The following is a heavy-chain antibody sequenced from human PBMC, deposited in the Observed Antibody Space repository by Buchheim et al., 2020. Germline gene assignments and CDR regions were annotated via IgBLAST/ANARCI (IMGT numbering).Heavy chain of an antibody. CDR2: INAGNGNT. J-gene: IGHJ2*01. CDR3: ARAPGKGIAVAGHYWYFDL. CDR1: EYTFTSYA. V-gene: IGHV1-3*05. D-gene: IGHD6-19*01. Sequence: QVQLVQSGAEEKKPGASVKVSCKASEYTFTSYAMHWVRQAPGQRLEWMGWINAGNGNTKYSQKFQGRVTITRDTSASTAYMELSSLRSEDTAVYYCARAPGKGIAVAGHYWYFDLWGRGTL.